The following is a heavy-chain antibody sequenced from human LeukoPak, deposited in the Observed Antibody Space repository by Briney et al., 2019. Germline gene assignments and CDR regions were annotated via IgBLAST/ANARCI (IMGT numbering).Heavy chain of an antibody. J-gene: IGHJ4*02. CDR3: ARGYSSTYYFDY. CDR2: INHSGST. V-gene: IGHV4-34*01. CDR1: GGSFSGYY. Sequence: SETLSLTCAVYGGSFSGYYWSWIRQPPGKGLEWIGEINHSGSTNYNPSLKSRVTISVDTSKNQSSLKLSSVTAADTAVYYCARGYSSTYYFDYWGQGTLVTVSS. D-gene: IGHD6-6*01.